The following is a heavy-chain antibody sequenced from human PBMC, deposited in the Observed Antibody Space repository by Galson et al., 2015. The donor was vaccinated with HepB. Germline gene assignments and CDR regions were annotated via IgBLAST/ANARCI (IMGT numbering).Heavy chain of an antibody. Sequence: SLRLSCAASGFTFSSSWMSWVRQAPGKGLEWVANIKQDGSEKYYVDSVKGRFTISRDNAKNSLDLQMNSLRAEDTAMYYCARVLLWFGDPISAFDIWGQGTMVTVSS. CDR1: GFTFSSSW. CDR2: IKQDGSEK. J-gene: IGHJ3*02. CDR3: ARVLLWFGDPISAFDI. D-gene: IGHD3-10*01. V-gene: IGHV3-7*03.